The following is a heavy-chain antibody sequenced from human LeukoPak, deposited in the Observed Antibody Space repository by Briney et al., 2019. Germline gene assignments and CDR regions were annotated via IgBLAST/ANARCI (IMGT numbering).Heavy chain of an antibody. Sequence: KASQTLSLTCAVSGGSISSGGYSWSWIRQPPGKGLEWIGYTYYSGSTYYNPSLKSRVTISVDTSKNQFSLKLSSVTAADTAVYYCARLAANDAFDIWGQGTMVTVSS. J-gene: IGHJ3*02. CDR1: GGSISSGGYS. V-gene: IGHV4-30-2*05. D-gene: IGHD2-15*01. CDR2: TYYSGST. CDR3: ARLAANDAFDI.